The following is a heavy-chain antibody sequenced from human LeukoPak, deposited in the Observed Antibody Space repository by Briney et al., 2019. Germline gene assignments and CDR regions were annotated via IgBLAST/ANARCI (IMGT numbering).Heavy chain of an antibody. CDR2: ISNTGST. J-gene: IGHJ4*02. D-gene: IGHD3/OR15-3a*01. CDR1: GGSISSYS. Sequence: SETLSLTCTVSGGSISSYSWSWIRQPAGKGLEWIGHISNTGSTKYNPSLKSRVTMSVDTSKNQFSLKLSSVTAADTAVYYCARQTGSGLFILPGGQGTLVTVSS. CDR3: ARQTGSGLFILP. V-gene: IGHV4-4*07.